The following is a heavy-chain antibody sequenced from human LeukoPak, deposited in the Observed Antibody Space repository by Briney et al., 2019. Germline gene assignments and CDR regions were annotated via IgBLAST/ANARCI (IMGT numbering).Heavy chain of an antibody. V-gene: IGHV3-64*01. CDR1: GFAFSSYA. Sequence: GGSLRLSCAASGFAFSSYAMHWVRQAPGKGLEYVSAISSNGGSTYYANSVKGRFTISRDNSKNTLYLQMGSLRAEDMAVYYCARDLGVGELWIDPWGQGTLVTVSS. J-gene: IGHJ5*02. CDR3: ARDLGVGELWIDP. CDR2: ISSNGGST. D-gene: IGHD3-10*01.